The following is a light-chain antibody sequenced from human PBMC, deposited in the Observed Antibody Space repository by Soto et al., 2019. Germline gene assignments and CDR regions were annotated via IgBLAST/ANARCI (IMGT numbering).Light chain of an antibody. J-gene: IGLJ7*01. V-gene: IGLV2-23*01. Sequence: QSVLTQPASVSGSPGQSITISCTGTSSDVGSYNLVSWYQQHPGKAPKLMIYEGSKRPSGVSNRFSGSKSGNTASLTISGLQAEGEADYYCCSYAGSSTSAVLGGGTQLTFL. CDR1: SSDVGSYNL. CDR2: EGS. CDR3: CSYAGSSTSAV.